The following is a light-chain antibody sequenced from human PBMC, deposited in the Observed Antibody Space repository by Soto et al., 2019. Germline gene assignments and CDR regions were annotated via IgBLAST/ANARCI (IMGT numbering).Light chain of an antibody. V-gene: IGKV1-5*03. CDR1: QSINIW. Sequence: DIQMTQSPSTLSASVGDRVTITCRASQSINIWLAWYQQKPGKAPKLLISKASNLESGVPSRFSGSGSGTELTLTISSLQPDDFAIYYCQQYKAYSYTFGQGTKLEIK. J-gene: IGKJ2*01. CDR3: QQYKAYSYT. CDR2: KAS.